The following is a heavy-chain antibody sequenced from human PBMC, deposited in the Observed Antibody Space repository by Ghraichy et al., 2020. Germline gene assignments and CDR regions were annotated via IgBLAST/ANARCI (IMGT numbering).Heavy chain of an antibody. D-gene: IGHD3-16*01. J-gene: IGHJ3*02. CDR3: AKDMSQFSDAFDM. Sequence: GESLNISCEVSGFDFMNYAMHWVRQAPGRGLEWVSVISGTGTSTFYSDSVKRRFTISRDNYQNKLYLQMNSLRAEDTAVYYCAKDMSQFSDAFDMWGQGTVVTVTS. CDR2: ISGTGTST. V-gene: IGHV3-23*01. CDR1: GFDFMNYA.